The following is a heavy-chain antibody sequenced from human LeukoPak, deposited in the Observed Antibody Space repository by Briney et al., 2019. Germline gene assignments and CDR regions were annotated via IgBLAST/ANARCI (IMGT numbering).Heavy chain of an antibody. CDR2: INHSGST. J-gene: IGHJ6*02. V-gene: IGHV4-34*01. D-gene: IGHD1/OR15-1a*01. Sequence: ASETLSLTCAVYGGSFSGYYWSWIRQPPGKGLEWIGEINHSGSTNYNPSLKSRVTISVDTSENQFSLKLSSVTAADTAVYYCARGKEHMDVWGQGTTVTVSS. CDR3: ARGKEHMDV. CDR1: GGSFSGYY.